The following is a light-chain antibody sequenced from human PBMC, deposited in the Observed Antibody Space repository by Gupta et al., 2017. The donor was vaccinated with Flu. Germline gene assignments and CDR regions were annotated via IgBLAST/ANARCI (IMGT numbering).Light chain of an antibody. CDR1: QSISAN. J-gene: IGKJ1*01. V-gene: IGKV3-15*01. CDR2: DAS. CDR3: QHYNSWPLT. Sequence: GERATLSCRASQSISANVAWYQQKPGQVPRLFLYDASTRAPGVPARFSGSGSGTEFTLTISSLQSEDFAVYYCQHYNSWPLTFGQGTKVEMK.